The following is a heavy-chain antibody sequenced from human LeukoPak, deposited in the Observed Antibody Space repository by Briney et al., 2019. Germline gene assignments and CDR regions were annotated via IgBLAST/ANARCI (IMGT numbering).Heavy chain of an antibody. V-gene: IGHV4-59*01. J-gene: IGHJ4*02. Sequence: RPSETLSLTCTVSGGSLSSYYWSWIRQPPGKGLEWLGYIYYSGSTNYNPSLKSRVTISVDTSKNQFSLKLSSVTAADTAVYYRARGPYYYDSSGYYFDYWGQGTLVTVSS. CDR1: GGSLSSYY. D-gene: IGHD3-22*01. CDR3: ARGPYYYDSSGYYFDY. CDR2: IYYSGST.